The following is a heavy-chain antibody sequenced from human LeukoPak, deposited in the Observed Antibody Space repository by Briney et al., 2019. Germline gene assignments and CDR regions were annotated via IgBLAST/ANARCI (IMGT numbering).Heavy chain of an antibody. CDR3: ARERSGPAVRAHNWFDP. V-gene: IGHV3-21*06. CDR1: GFTFSGYN. CDR2: ISSSSRSI. J-gene: IGHJ5*01. D-gene: IGHD1-26*01. Sequence: PGGSLRLSCVGSGFTFSGYNIDWVRQAPGKGLEWVSSISSSSRSIYYADSLKGRITTSRDNTKNSVFLQMRGLRVDDTAVYYCARERSGPAVRAHNWFDPWGRGTLVIVSS.